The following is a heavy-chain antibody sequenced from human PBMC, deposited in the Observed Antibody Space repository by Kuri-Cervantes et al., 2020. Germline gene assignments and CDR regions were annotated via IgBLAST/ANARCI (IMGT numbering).Heavy chain of an antibody. Sequence: ASVKVSCKASGYTFTSYDINWVRQATGQGLEWMGWMNPNSGNTGYAQKFQGRVTMTRNTSISTAYLQWSSLKASDTAMYYCARHYDSSGYPFDYWGQGTLVTVSS. V-gene: IGHV1-8*01. CDR1: GYTFTSYD. CDR2: MNPNSGNT. D-gene: IGHD3-22*01. J-gene: IGHJ4*02. CDR3: ARHYDSSGYPFDY.